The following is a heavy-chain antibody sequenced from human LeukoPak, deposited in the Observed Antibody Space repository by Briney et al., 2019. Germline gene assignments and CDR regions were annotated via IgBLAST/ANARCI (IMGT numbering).Heavy chain of an antibody. D-gene: IGHD5-24*01. Sequence: NPSETLSLTCAVYGGSFSRYYWRWIRQSPGKGLEWIAEIDHRGDTNYNPSVKSRVTISVDTSKNQFSLKMRSLSAADTALYYCARGATISETGYFDFWGQGTLVTVSS. J-gene: IGHJ4*03. V-gene: IGHV4-34*01. CDR3: ARGATISETGYFDF. CDR2: IDHRGDT. CDR1: GGSFSRYY.